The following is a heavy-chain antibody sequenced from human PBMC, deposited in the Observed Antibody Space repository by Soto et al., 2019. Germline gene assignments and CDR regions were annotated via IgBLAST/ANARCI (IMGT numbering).Heavy chain of an antibody. CDR1: GDSIGAYS. D-gene: IGHD5-12*01. CDR2: IHYNGNT. V-gene: IGHV4-59*01. CDR3: AREGNLGRWLQPLDF. Sequence: PSETLSLTCTVSGDSIGAYSGSWVRQPPGKGLEWIGNIHYNGNTKYNPSLKSRVTMSVDTSKNQFSLKLISVTAADTAKYFCAREGNLGRWLQPLDFWGQGTLVTVSS. J-gene: IGHJ4*02.